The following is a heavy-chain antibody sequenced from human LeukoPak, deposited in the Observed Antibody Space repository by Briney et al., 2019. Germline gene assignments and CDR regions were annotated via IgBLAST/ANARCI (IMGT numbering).Heavy chain of an antibody. D-gene: IGHD3-16*01. CDR2: IYHSGST. V-gene: IGHV4-59*01. CDR1: GGSISSDY. CDR3: ARGPHKWGSLPLPLDY. Sequence: SETLSLTCTVSGGSISSDYWSWIRQPPGKGLEWIGYIYHSGSTNYNPSLKSRVTISVHTSKNQFSLKLSSVTAADTAVYYCARGPHKWGSLPLPLDYWGQGTLVTVSS. J-gene: IGHJ4*02.